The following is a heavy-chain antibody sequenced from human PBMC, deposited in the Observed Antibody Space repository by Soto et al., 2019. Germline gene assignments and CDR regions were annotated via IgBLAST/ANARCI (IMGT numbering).Heavy chain of an antibody. V-gene: IGHV3-33*01. CDR3: ARCPIIAAAGTYYFDY. D-gene: IGHD6-13*01. J-gene: IGHJ4*02. Sequence: GGSLRLSCAASGFTFSSYGMHWVRQAPGKGLEWVAVIWYDGSNKYYADSVKGRFTISRDNSKNTLYLQMNSLRAEDTVFYYCARCPIIAAAGTYYFDYWGQGTLVTVSS. CDR2: IWYDGSNK. CDR1: GFTFSSYG.